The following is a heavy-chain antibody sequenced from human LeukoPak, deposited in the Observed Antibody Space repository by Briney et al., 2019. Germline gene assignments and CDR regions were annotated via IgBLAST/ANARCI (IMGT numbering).Heavy chain of an antibody. J-gene: IGHJ3*02. CDR1: LGSLSTYY. CDR3: AKHCSSTSCYNDAFDI. V-gene: IGHV4-4*09. D-gene: IGHD2-2*01. CDR2: IYTSWST. Sequence: SETLSLTRAVSLGSLSTYYLSWIRQTPGKGRAGIGYIYTSWSTNYKPSLKSRVTISVDMSKNQFPLKLSSVTAADTAVYYCAKHCSSTSCYNDAFDIWGQGTMVTVSS.